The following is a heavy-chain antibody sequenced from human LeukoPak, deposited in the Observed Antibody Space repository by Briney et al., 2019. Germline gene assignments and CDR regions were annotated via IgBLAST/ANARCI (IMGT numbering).Heavy chain of an antibody. CDR1: GFTFSSYA. D-gene: IGHD2/OR15-2a*01. V-gene: IGHV3-33*08. CDR3: AICNADAFDI. Sequence: QPGGSLRLSCAASGFTFSSYAMHWVRQAPGKGLEWMAVIWYDGSNKYYADSVKGRFTISRDNSKNTLYLQVNSLTAEDTAVYYCAICNADAFDIWGHGTMVTVSS. J-gene: IGHJ3*02. CDR2: IWYDGSNK.